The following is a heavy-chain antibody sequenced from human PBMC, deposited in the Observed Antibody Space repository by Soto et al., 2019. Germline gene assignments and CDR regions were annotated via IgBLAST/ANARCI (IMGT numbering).Heavy chain of an antibody. V-gene: IGHV3-74*01. CDR2: IKSDGSGT. D-gene: IGHD2-2*01. Sequence: GGSLRLSCAASGFTFSSYWMHWVRQAPGKGLVWVSSIKSDGSGTRYADSVKGRFTISRDNAKNTLYLQMNSLRAEDTAVYYCARGRPAMPLICDYWGQGALVTVSS. CDR1: GFTFSSYW. CDR3: ARGRPAMPLICDY. J-gene: IGHJ4*02.